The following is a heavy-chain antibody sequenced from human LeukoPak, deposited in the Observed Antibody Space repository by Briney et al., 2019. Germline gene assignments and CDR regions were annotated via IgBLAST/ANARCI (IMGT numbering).Heavy chain of an antibody. D-gene: IGHD6-19*01. Sequence: GGSLRFSCAASGFTFSSYAMSWVRQAPGKGLEWVSAISGSGGSTYYADSVKGRFTISRDNSKNTLYLQMNSLRAEDTAVYYCAKDLEGSGWYQGYFDYWGQGTLVTVSS. CDR2: ISGSGGST. J-gene: IGHJ4*02. V-gene: IGHV3-23*01. CDR3: AKDLEGSGWYQGYFDY. CDR1: GFTFSSYA.